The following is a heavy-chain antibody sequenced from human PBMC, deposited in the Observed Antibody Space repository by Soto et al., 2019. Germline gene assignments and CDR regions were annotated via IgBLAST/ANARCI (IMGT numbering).Heavy chain of an antibody. Sequence: PSETLSLTCTVSGGSVSSESHYWSWIRQTPGKGLEWIGYIYYTGSTNYNPSLKGRVTMSVDTSRDQVSLRLRSVTRADTAVYYCARDSSDRFSGWIFDYWGQGTLVTVSS. CDR3: ARDSSDRFSGWIFDY. V-gene: IGHV4-61*01. CDR2: IYYTGST. CDR1: GGSVSSESHY. J-gene: IGHJ4*02. D-gene: IGHD6-19*01.